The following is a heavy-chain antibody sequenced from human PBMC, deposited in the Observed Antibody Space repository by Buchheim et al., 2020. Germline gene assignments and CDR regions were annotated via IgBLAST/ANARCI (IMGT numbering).Heavy chain of an antibody. CDR1: GYTFTSYY. CDR3: ARDEYYDSSGYYYSMGMNWFDP. CDR2: INPSGGST. V-gene: IGHV1-46*01. D-gene: IGHD3-22*01. J-gene: IGHJ5*02. Sequence: QVQLVQSGAEVKKPGASVKVSCKASGYTFTSYYMHWVRQAPGQGLEWMGIINPSGGSTSYAQKFQGRVTMTRDTSTSTVYMELSSLRSEDTAVYYCARDEYYDSSGYYYSMGMNWFDPWGQGTL.